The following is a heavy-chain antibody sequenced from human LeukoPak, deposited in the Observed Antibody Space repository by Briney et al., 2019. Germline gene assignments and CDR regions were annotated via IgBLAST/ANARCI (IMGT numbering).Heavy chain of an antibody. V-gene: IGHV3-7*01. D-gene: IGHD5-18*01. CDR1: GITFSNYW. CDR3: VRGGFRYHY. Sequence: PGGPLRLSCATSGITFSNYWMSWVRQAPGKGLEWVAKIKEDGSQKYYVDSVKGRFSISRDNAKNSLYLQMNSLRAEDTAVYYCVRGGFRYHYWGQGTLVTVSS. J-gene: IGHJ4*02. CDR2: IKEDGSQK.